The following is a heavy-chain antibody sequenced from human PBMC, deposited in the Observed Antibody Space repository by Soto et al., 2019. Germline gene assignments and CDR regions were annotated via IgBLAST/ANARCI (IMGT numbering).Heavy chain of an antibody. D-gene: IGHD6-13*01. J-gene: IGHJ4*02. Sequence: SGPTLVNPTQTLTLTYTFSGFSLSTSGVGVGWIRQPPGKALEWLALIYWDDDKRYSPSLKSRLTITKDTSKNQVVLTMTNMDPVDTATYYCAHRMGIAAAGTFFDYWGQGTLVTVSS. CDR3: AHRMGIAAAGTFFDY. CDR2: IYWDDDK. V-gene: IGHV2-5*02. CDR1: GFSLSTSGVG.